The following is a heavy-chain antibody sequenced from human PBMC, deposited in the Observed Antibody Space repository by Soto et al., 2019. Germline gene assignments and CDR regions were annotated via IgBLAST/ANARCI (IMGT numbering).Heavy chain of an antibody. Sequence: SETLSLTCAVSGGSISSGGYSWSWIRQPPGKGLEWIGYIYHSGSTYYNPSLKSRVTISVDRSKNQFSLKLSSVTAADTAVYYCARVSRDGYNYYFDYWGQGTLVTVS. CDR3: ARVSRDGYNYYFDY. D-gene: IGHD5-12*01. CDR1: GGSISSGGYS. V-gene: IGHV4-30-2*01. J-gene: IGHJ4*02. CDR2: IYHSGST.